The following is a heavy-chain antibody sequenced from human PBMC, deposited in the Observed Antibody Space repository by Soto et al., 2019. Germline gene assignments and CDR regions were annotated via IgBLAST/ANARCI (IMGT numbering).Heavy chain of an antibody. CDR1: GGSISTSSYY. D-gene: IGHD6-13*01. CDR2: VYYSGTT. J-gene: IGHJ4*02. CDR3: ARHGGYSSSWYVHFDR. V-gene: IGHV4-39*01. Sequence: PSETLSLTCTVSGGSISTSSYYWAWIRQPPGKGLEWIGSVYYSGTTYYNPSLKSRVTISADTSNNQFSLKLNYVTASDTAMYFCARHGGYSSSWYVHFDRWGLGTLVTVSS.